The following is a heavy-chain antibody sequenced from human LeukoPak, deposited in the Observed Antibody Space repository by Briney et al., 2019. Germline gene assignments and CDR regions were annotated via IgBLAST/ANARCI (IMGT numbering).Heavy chain of an antibody. CDR3: ARAIGYCSSTSCYAGVGAFDI. D-gene: IGHD2-2*01. J-gene: IGHJ3*02. CDR1: GGSFSGYY. Sequence: SETLSLTCAVYGGSFSGYYWSWIRKPPGKGLEWVGEINHSGSTNYNPSLKSRVTISVDTSKNQFSLKLSSVTAADTAVYYCARAIGYCSSTSCYAGVGAFDIWGQGTMATVSS. CDR2: INHSGST. V-gene: IGHV4-34*01.